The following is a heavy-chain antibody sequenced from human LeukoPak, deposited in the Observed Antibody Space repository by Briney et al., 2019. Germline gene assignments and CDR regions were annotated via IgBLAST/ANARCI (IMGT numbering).Heavy chain of an antibody. J-gene: IGHJ4*02. CDR3: ARSIAGETQY. CDR1: GFTFSSYA. Sequence: GGSLRLSCAASGFTFSSYAMSWIRQAPGKGLEWVSYISSGSGTIYYADSVKGRFTTSRDNAKNSLYLQMNSLRAEDTAVYYCARSIAGETQYWGQGTLVTVSS. V-gene: IGHV3-48*04. D-gene: IGHD6-6*01. CDR2: ISSGSGTI.